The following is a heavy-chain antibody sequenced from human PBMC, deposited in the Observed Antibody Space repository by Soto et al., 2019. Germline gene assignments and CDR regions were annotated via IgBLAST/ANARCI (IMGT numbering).Heavy chain of an antibody. Sequence: SETLSLTCTVSGGSISSGGYYWSWIRQHPGKGLEWIGYIYHSGSTYIYHSGSTYYNPSLNSRVTISVDRSKNQFSLKLSSVTAADTAVYYCASVPDVWGQGTTVTVSS. CDR1: GGSISSGGYY. J-gene: IGHJ6*02. CDR2: IYHSGSTYIYHSGST. V-gene: IGHV4-30-2*01. D-gene: IGHD2-2*01. CDR3: ASVPDV.